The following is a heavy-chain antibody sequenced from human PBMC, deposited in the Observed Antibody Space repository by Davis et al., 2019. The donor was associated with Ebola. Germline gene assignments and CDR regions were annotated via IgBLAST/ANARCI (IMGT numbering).Heavy chain of an antibody. J-gene: IGHJ4*02. CDR2: LIPSGGST. V-gene: IGHV1-46*01. Sequence: ASVQVSCKASGYIFTNYYMHWVRQAPGQGLEWMGILIPSGGSTSYAQKFQGRVTMTRDTSTSTVYMELSSLRSDDTAVYYCARVLPYGGVDYWGQGTLVTVSS. CDR3: ARVLPYGGVDY. D-gene: IGHD4-23*01. CDR1: GYIFTNYY.